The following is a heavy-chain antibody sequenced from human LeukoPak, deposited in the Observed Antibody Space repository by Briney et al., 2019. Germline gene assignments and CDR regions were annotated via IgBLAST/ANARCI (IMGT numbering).Heavy chain of an antibody. CDR3: ARDRLGGYSYVY. Sequence: SETLSLTCSVSGGSISSYYWSWIRQPPGKGLEWIGYIYYSGSTNYNPSLKSRVTISKDTSKNQFSLKLSSVTAADTAVYYCARDRLGGYSYVYWGQGSLVTVSS. CDR1: GGSISSYY. V-gene: IGHV4-59*01. D-gene: IGHD5-12*01. J-gene: IGHJ4*02. CDR2: IYYSGST.